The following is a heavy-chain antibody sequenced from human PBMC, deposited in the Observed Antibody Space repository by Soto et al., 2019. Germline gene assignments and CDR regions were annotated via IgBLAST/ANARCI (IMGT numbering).Heavy chain of an antibody. CDR2: IYPGDSDT. Sequence: GESLKISCKGSGYSFTSYWIGWVRQMPGKGLEWMGIIYPGDSDTRYSPSFQGQVTISADKSISTAYLQWSSLKASDTAMYYCARGQVTMVRGVLYYYYGMDVWGQGTTVTVSS. J-gene: IGHJ6*02. D-gene: IGHD3-10*01. V-gene: IGHV5-51*01. CDR3: ARGQVTMVRGVLYYYYGMDV. CDR1: GYSFTSYW.